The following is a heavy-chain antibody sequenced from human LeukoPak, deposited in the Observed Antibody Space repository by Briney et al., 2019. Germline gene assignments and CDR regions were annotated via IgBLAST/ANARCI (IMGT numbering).Heavy chain of an antibody. J-gene: IGHJ4*02. Sequence: SETLSLTCTVSGGSISSSSYYWGWIRQPPGKGLEWIGSVYYSGSTYYNSSLKSRVTISVVTSKNQFSLKLSSVTAADTAVYFWARHANYYDSSGYYYGGGGPDYWGQGTLVTVSS. CDR3: ARHANYYDSSGYYYGGGGPDY. CDR2: VYYSGST. V-gene: IGHV4-39*01. CDR1: GGSISSSSYY. D-gene: IGHD3-22*01.